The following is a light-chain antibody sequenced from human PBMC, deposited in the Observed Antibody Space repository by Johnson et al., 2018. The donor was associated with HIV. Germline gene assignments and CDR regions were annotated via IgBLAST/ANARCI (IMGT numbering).Light chain of an antibody. V-gene: IGLV1-51*01. J-gene: IGLJ1*01. CDR2: DNN. Sequence: QLVLTQPPSVSAAPGQKVTISCSGSSSNIGNNYVSWYQQLPGTAPKLLIYDNNKRPSGIPDRFSGSKSGTSATLGITGLQTGDEADYYCGTWDSSLSAVFGTGTKVPVL. CDR1: SSNIGNNY. CDR3: GTWDSSLSAV.